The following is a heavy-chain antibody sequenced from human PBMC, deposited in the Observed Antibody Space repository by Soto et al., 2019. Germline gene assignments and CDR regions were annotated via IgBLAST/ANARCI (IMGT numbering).Heavy chain of an antibody. CDR2: ISAYNGNT. Sequence: GASVKVSCKASGYTFTSYGISWVRQAPGQGLEWMGWISAYNGNTNYAQKLQGRVTMTTDTSTSTAYMELRSLRSDDTAVYYCARDSRIAAAGTAKFDPWGQGPLVTVSS. J-gene: IGHJ5*02. V-gene: IGHV1-18*01. CDR1: GYTFTSYG. D-gene: IGHD6-13*01. CDR3: ARDSRIAAAGTAKFDP.